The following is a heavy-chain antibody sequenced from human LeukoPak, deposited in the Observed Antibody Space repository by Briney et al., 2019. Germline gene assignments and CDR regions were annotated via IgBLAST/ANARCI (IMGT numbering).Heavy chain of an antibody. Sequence: SETLSLTCTVSGGSISSYYWGWIRQPPGKGLEWIGYIDTSGSTNHNPSLKSQVTISADTSKNQFSLKLSSVTAADTAVYYCARAYSSSWLSAFDIWGQGTMVTVSS. J-gene: IGHJ3*02. V-gene: IGHV4-4*09. D-gene: IGHD6-13*01. CDR2: IDTSGST. CDR3: ARAYSSSWLSAFDI. CDR1: GGSISSYY.